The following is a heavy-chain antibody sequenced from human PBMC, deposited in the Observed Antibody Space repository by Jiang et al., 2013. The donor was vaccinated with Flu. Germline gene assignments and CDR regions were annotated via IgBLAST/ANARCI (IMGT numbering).Heavy chain of an antibody. V-gene: IGHV6-1*01. CDR2: TYYRSKWYN. CDR3: ARGYHSITMIVVVNDAFDI. D-gene: IGHD3-22*01. CDR1: GDSVSSNSAA. J-gene: IGHJ3*02. Sequence: QTLSLTCAISGDSVSSNSAAWNWIRQSPSRGLEWLGRTYYRSKWYNDYAVSVKSRITINPGTSKNQFSLQLNSVTPEDTAVYYCARGYHSITMIVVVNDAFDIWGQGTMVTVSS.